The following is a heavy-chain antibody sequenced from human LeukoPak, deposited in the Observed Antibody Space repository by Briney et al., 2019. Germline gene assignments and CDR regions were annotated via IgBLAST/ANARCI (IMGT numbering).Heavy chain of an antibody. CDR3: TAGAFH. J-gene: IGHJ4*02. Sequence: PGGSLRLSCAASGFTFSSYSMNWVRQAPGKGLEWLGRIKSETDGGTTDYAAPVKGSFIISRDDSKNTLYLQMNSLKTEDTAVYYCTAGAFHWGQGTLVTVSS. D-gene: IGHD2/OR15-2a*01. CDR1: GFTFSSYS. V-gene: IGHV3-15*01. CDR2: IKSETDGGTT.